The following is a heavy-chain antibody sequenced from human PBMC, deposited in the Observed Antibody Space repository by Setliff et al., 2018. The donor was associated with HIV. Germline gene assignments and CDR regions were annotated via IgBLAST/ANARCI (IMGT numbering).Heavy chain of an antibody. D-gene: IGHD5-12*01. CDR2: IYYSGST. CDR3: ARDSRWLQFPYFDS. J-gene: IGHJ4*01. CDR1: GGSISSSSYY. Sequence: SETLSLTCTVSGGSISSSSYYWGWIRQPPGKGLEWIGSIYYSGSTYYNPSLKSRVTISVDTSKNQFSLKLSSVTAADTAVYYCARDSRWLQFPYFDSWGQGTPVTVSS. V-gene: IGHV4-39*02.